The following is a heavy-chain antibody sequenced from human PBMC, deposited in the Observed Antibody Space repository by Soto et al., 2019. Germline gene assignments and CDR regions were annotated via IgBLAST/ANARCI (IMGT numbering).Heavy chain of an antibody. CDR2: IYYSGST. J-gene: IGHJ6*02. CDR1: GGSISSYY. D-gene: IGHD5-18*01. CDR3: ARDRGKDTAMLNGMDV. Sequence: PSETLSLTCTVSGGSISSYYWSWIRQPPGKGLGWIGYIYYSGSTNYNPSLKSRVTISVDTSKNQFSLKLSSVTAADTAVYYCARDRGKDTAMLNGMDVWGQGTTVTVPS. V-gene: IGHV4-59*01.